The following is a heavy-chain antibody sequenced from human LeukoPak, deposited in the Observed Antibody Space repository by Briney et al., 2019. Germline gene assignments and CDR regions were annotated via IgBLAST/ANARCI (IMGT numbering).Heavy chain of an antibody. D-gene: IGHD3-16*01. V-gene: IGHV4-61*02. CDR2: IYTSGST. J-gene: IGHJ5*02. Sequence: PSETLSLTCTVSGGSISSGSYYWSWIRQPAGKGLEWIGRIYTSGSTNYNPSLKSRVTISVDTSKNQFSLKLSSVTAADTAVYYCARVRLSWFDPWGQGTLVTVSS. CDR3: ARVRLSWFDP. CDR1: GGSISSGSYY.